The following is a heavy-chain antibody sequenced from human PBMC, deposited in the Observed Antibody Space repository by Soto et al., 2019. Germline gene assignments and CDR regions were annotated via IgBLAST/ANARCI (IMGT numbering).Heavy chain of an antibody. CDR2: IYYSGST. D-gene: IGHD5-12*01. CDR1: GGSISSGDYY. CDR3: AATSGYPPHFDY. Sequence: PSETLSLTCTVSGGSISSGDYYWSWIRQPPGKDLEWIGYIYYSGSTYYNPSLKSRVTISVDTSKNQFPLKLSSVTAADTAVYYCAATSGYPPHFDYWGQGTLVTVSS. V-gene: IGHV4-30-4*01. J-gene: IGHJ4*02.